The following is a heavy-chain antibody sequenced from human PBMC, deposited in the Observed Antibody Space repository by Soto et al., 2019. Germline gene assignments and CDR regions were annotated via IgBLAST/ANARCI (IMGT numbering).Heavy chain of an antibody. V-gene: IGHV3-23*01. Sequence: GGSLRLSCAASGFTFSSYAMSWVRQAPGKGLEWVSAISGSGGSTYYADSVKGRFTISRDNSKNTLYLQMNSLRAEDTAVYYCANYKSQGGSFFDYWGQGTLVTVSS. D-gene: IGHD3-10*01. J-gene: IGHJ4*02. CDR1: GFTFSSYA. CDR3: ANYKSQGGSFFDY. CDR2: ISGSGGST.